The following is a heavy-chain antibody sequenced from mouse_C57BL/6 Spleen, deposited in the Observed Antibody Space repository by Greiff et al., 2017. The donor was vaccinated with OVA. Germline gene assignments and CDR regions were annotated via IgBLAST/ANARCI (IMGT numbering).Heavy chain of an antibody. CDR3: ARSYDYYAMDD. J-gene: IGHJ4*01. Sequence: QVQLKQPGAELVKPGASVKMSCKASGYTFTSYWITWVKQRPGQGLEWIGDIYPGSGSTNYNEKFKSKATLTVDTSSSTAYMQLSSLTSEDSAVYYCARSYDYYAMDDWGQGTSVTVSS. V-gene: IGHV1-55*01. CDR2: IYPGSGST. D-gene: IGHD6-5*01. CDR1: GYTFTSYW.